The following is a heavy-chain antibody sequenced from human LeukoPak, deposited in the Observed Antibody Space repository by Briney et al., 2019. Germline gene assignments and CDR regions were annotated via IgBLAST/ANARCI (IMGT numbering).Heavy chain of an antibody. J-gene: IGHJ6*03. CDR2: IYYSGST. V-gene: IGHV4-39*07. D-gene: IGHD1-26*01. Sequence: KPSETLSLTCTVSGGSISSSSYYWGWIRQPPGKGLEWIGSIYYSGSTYYNPSLKSRVTISVDTSKNQFSLKLSSVTAADTAVYYCARISWDEEQLLYYYYYMDVWGKGTTLTVSS. CDR1: GGSISSSSYY. CDR3: ARISWDEEQLLYYYYYMDV.